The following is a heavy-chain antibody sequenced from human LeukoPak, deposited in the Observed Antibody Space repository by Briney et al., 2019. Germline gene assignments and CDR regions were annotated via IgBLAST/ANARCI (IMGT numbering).Heavy chain of an antibody. CDR3: ARLHVLLWFGELFRDDAFDI. J-gene: IGHJ3*02. CDR1: GYTFTSYG. Sequence: ASVKVSCKASGYTFTSYGISWVRQAPGQGLEWMGWISAYNGNTNYAQKFQGRVTMTRDTSISTAYMELSRLRSDDTAVYYCARLHVLLWFGELFRDDAFDIWGQGTMVTVSS. V-gene: IGHV1-18*01. D-gene: IGHD3-10*01. CDR2: ISAYNGNT.